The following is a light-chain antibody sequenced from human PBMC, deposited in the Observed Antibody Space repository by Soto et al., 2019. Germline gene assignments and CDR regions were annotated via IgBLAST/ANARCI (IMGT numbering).Light chain of an antibody. V-gene: IGKV3-15*01. J-gene: IGKJ1*01. CDR2: GAS. CDR3: QQYNTWPPWT. Sequence: EIVMTQSPATLSVSPGERATLSCRASQSVSSNLAWYQQKPGQAPRLLIYGASTRATGIPARFSGSGSGTEFTIPISSLQSEDFAVYYCQQYNTWPPWTFGQGTKVEIK. CDR1: QSVSSN.